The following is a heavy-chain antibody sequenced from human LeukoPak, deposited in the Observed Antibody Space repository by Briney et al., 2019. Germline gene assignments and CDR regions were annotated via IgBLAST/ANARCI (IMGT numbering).Heavy chain of an antibody. V-gene: IGHV4-4*09. J-gene: IGHJ4*02. Sequence: SETLSLTCTVSGGSISSYYWSWIRQPPGKGLEWIGYIYTSGSTSYNPSLKSRVTISVDTSKNQFSLKLSSVTAADTAVYYCARHMGSGSYHFDYWGQGTLVTVSS. CDR1: GGSISSYY. D-gene: IGHD1-26*01. CDR2: IYTSGST. CDR3: ARHMGSGSYHFDY.